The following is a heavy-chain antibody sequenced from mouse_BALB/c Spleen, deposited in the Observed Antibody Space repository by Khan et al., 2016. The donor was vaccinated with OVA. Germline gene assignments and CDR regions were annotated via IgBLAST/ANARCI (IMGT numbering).Heavy chain of an antibody. D-gene: IGHD1-2*01. Sequence: QVQLQQSGAELVKPGASVKLSCKASGYTFTNYWIHWVNQRPGQGLEWIGEIYPGDGRTNCNEKFKSKATLTVDKSSSTVYMQLSGLTSEDSGVYYCLRNGYVCNYFDYRGQGTSLTVPS. CDR3: LRNGYVCNYFDY. CDR2: IYPGDGRT. V-gene: IGHV1S81*02. CDR1: GYTFTNYW. J-gene: IGHJ2*02.